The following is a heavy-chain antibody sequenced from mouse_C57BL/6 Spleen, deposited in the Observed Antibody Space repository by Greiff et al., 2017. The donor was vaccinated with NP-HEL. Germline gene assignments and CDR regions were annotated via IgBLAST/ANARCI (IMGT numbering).Heavy chain of an antibody. J-gene: IGHJ4*01. V-gene: IGHV1-72*01. CDR1: GYTFTSYW. Sequence: VHLVESGAELVKPGASVKLSCKASGYTFTSYWMHWVKQRPGRGLEWIGRIDPNRGGTKYNDQFKSKATLTVDKPSSTADMQLSSLTSGDCAVYYCAGGNIFYAMDYWCQGTSVTVSS. D-gene: IGHD1-1*01. CDR2: IDPNRGGT. CDR3: AGGNIFYAMDY.